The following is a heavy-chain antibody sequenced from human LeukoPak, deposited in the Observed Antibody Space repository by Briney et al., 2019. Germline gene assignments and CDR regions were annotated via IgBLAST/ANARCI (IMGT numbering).Heavy chain of an antibody. CDR3: ARHTRPADSGYENAFDI. J-gene: IGHJ3*02. D-gene: IGHD5-12*01. CDR1: GGSISSSDYY. V-gene: IGHV4-39*01. Sequence: SETLSLTCTVSGGSISSSDYYWDWIRQPPGKGLEWIGNLYDSGSTYYNPSLQSRVTISVDTSSNQFSLKLSSVTAAETALYYCARHTRPADSGYENAFDIWGQGTMVTVSS. CDR2: LYDSGST.